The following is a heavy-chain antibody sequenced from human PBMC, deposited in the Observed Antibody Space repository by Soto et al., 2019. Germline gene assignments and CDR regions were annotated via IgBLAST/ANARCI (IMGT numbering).Heavy chain of an antibody. Sequence: ASLKVSCKASGYTFTSYDINWVRQATGQGLEWMGWMNPNSGNTGYAQKFQGRVTMTRNTSISTAYMEPSSLRSEDTAVYYCARQTYCSSTSCPDYWGQGTLVTVSS. CDR3: ARQTYCSSTSCPDY. CDR1: GYTFTSYD. J-gene: IGHJ4*02. D-gene: IGHD2-2*01. V-gene: IGHV1-8*01. CDR2: MNPNSGNT.